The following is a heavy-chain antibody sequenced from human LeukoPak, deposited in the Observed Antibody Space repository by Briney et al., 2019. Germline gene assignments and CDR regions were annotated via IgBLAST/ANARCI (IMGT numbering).Heavy chain of an antibody. CDR3: ASGYSREREDY. CDR1: GFTFSSYS. J-gene: IGHJ4*02. Sequence: PGGSLRLSCAASGFTFSSYSMNWARQAPGKGLEWVSSISSSSSYIYYADSVKGRFTISRDNAKNSLYLQMNRLRAEDTAVYYCASGYSREREDYWGQGTLVTVSS. V-gene: IGHV3-21*01. D-gene: IGHD5-18*01. CDR2: ISSSSSYI.